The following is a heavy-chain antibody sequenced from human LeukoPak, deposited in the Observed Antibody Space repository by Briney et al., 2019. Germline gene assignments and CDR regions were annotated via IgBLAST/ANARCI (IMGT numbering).Heavy chain of an antibody. V-gene: IGHV3-48*02. Sequence: QPGGSLRLSCAASGFTFSNYAMSWVRQAPGKGLEWVSYIGSSGSTVYYADSVKGRFTISRDNAKNSLYMQMESLRDEDTAIYYCARDTLEYSNSPDALDIWGQGTMVTVSS. J-gene: IGHJ3*02. D-gene: IGHD4-23*01. CDR3: ARDTLEYSNSPDALDI. CDR1: GFTFSNYA. CDR2: IGSSGSTV.